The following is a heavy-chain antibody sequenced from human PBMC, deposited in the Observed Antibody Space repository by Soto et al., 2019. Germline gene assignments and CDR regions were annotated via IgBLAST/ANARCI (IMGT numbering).Heavy chain of an antibody. CDR3: VRARSTDSRPDY. CDR2: ITSSSSYI. CDR1: GFAFSLYS. J-gene: IGHJ4*02. V-gene: IGHV3-21*01. Sequence: GGSLRLSCAASGFAFSLYSMIWVRQAPGKGLEWVASITSSSSYIYYEDSLKGRFTISRDNAKNSLFLQLDSLRAEDTAVYFCVRARSTDSRPDYWGQGTLVTVSS. D-gene: IGHD3-22*01.